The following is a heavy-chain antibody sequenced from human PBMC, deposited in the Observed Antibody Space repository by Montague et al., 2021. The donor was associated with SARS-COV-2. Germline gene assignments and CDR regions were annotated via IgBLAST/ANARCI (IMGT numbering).Heavy chain of an antibody. D-gene: IGHD6-13*01. CDR3: ARLQQQLAFDY. CDR2: FFFSGST. CDR1: GGSLSSSSYY. Sequence: SETLSLTCTVSGGSLSSSSYYWGWIRQPAGKGLEWVGSFFFSGSTYYNPSLKSRVTISVDTSKNQFSLKLSSVTAADTAVYYCARLQQQLAFDYWGQGTLVTVSS. V-gene: IGHV4-39*01. J-gene: IGHJ4*02.